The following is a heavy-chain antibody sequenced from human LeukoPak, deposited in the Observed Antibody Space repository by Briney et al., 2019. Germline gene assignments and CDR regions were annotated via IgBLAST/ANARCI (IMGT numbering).Heavy chain of an antibody. CDR2: IYHSWTT. V-gene: IGHV4-39*07. CDR1: GGSISSSSYY. J-gene: IGHJ5*02. D-gene: IGHD3-3*02. Sequence: SETLSLTCTVSGGSISSSSYYWGWIRQPPGKGLEWIGSIYHSWTTYYTPSRKSRVTISVDTSKNQFSLKLSSVTAADTAVYYCARGWSILRGGDWFDPWGQGTLVTISS. CDR3: ARGWSILRGGDWFDP.